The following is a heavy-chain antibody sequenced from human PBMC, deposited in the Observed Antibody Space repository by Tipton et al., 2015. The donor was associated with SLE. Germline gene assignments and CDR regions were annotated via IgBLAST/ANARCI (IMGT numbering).Heavy chain of an antibody. CDR2: INHSGST. Sequence: LRLSCAVYGGSFSGHYWSWIRQPPGKGLEWIGEINHSGSTNYNPSLKSRVTILVDTSKNQFSLKLSSVTAADTAVYYCARDLGYYMYVWGKGTTVTVSS. J-gene: IGHJ6*03. CDR1: GGSFSGHY. D-gene: IGHD7-27*01. CDR3: ARDLGYYMYV. V-gene: IGHV4-34*01.